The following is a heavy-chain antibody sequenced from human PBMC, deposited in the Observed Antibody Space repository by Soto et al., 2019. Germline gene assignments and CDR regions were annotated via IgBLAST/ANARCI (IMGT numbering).Heavy chain of an antibody. CDR3: ATEGYCTNGVCPYYYYGMDV. D-gene: IGHD2-8*01. CDR1: GGTFSSYA. V-gene: IGHV1-69*01. J-gene: IGHJ6*02. Sequence: QVQLVQSGAEVKKPGSSVKVSCKASGGTFSSYAISWVRQAPGQGLEWMGGIIPIFGTANYAQKFQGRVTITADESTSRAYMELSSLRSEDTAVYYCATEGYCTNGVCPYYYYGMDVWGQGTTVTVSS. CDR2: IIPIFGTA.